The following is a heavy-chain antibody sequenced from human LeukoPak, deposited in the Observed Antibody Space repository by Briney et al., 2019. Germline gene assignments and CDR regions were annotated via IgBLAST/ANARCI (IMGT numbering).Heavy chain of an antibody. Sequence: PGGSLRLSCAASGFTFSSYWMHWVRQAPGKGLVWVSRINSDGSSTSYADSVKDRFTISRDNAKNTLYLQMNSLRAEDTAVYYCARTQYSGRNRVAFDIWGQGTMVTVSS. D-gene: IGHD1-26*01. CDR2: INSDGSST. CDR1: GFTFSSYW. V-gene: IGHV3-74*01. CDR3: ARTQYSGRNRVAFDI. J-gene: IGHJ3*02.